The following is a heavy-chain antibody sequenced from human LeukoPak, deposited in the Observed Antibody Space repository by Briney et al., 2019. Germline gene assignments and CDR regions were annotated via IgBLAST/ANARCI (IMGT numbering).Heavy chain of an antibody. J-gene: IGHJ3*02. V-gene: IGHV4-30-2*01. CDR1: GGSISSGGYT. Sequence: SQTLSLTCAVSGGSISSGGYTWSWIRQPPGPGLGWIGYIYHSGSTYYNPSLKSRVTISVDKSKNQFSLKLSSVTAADTAVYYCAVNYDTDAFDIWGQGTMVTVSS. D-gene: IGHD1-7*01. CDR2: IYHSGST. CDR3: AVNYDTDAFDI.